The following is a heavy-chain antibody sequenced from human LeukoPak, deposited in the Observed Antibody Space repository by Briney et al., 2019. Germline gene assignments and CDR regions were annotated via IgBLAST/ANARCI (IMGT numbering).Heavy chain of an antibody. V-gene: IGHV4-34*01. Sequence: SETLSLTCAVNSGSLSGYYWSWIRQSPGKGLEWIGEINQSGSTDYSPSLKRRVAISIDTSKNQFSLKVTSLTAADTAVYYCARGRRRYSGSEISDFWSQGTLVTVSS. CDR3: ARGRRRYSGSEISDF. CDR2: INQSGST. J-gene: IGHJ4*02. CDR1: SGSLSGYY. D-gene: IGHD3-10*01.